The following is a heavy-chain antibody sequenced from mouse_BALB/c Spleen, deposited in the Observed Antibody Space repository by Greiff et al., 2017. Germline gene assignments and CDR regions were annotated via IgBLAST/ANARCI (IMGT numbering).Heavy chain of an antibody. J-gene: IGHJ1*01. D-gene: IGHD1-2*01. CDR2: ISSGGST. V-gene: IGHV5-6-5*01. CDR3: ARITTATLGYFDV. Sequence: EVKLVESGGGLVKPGGSLKLSCAASGFTFSSYAMSWVRQTPEKRLEWVASISSGGSTYYPDSVKGRFTISRDNARNILYLQMSSLRSEDTAMYYCARITTATLGYFDVWGAGTTVTVSS. CDR1: GFTFSSYA.